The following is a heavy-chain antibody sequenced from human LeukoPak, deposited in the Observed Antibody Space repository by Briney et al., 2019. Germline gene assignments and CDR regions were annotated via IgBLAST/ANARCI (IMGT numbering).Heavy chain of an antibody. D-gene: IGHD3-10*01. V-gene: IGHV4-39*07. CDR3: ARDHLFYYGSGSYYPY. CDR2: IYYSGST. J-gene: IGHJ4*02. CDR1: GGSISSSSYY. Sequence: PSETLSLTCTVSGGSISSSSYYWGWIRQPPGKGLEYIGTIYYSGSTYYNPSLKSRVTISVDTSKNQFSLKLSSVTAADTAVYYCARDHLFYYGSGSYYPYWGQGTLVTVSS.